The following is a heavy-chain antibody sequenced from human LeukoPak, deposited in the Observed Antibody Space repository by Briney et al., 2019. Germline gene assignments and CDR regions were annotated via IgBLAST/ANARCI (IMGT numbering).Heavy chain of an antibody. CDR3: ARVDPRFLEWLAFDI. CDR2: IIPIFGTA. Sequence: ASVKVSYKASGGTFSSYAISWVRQAPGQGLEWMGGIIPIFGTANYAQKFQGRVTITTDESTSTAYMELSSLRSEDTAVYYCARVDPRFLEWLAFDIWGQGTMVTVSS. CDR1: GGTFSSYA. V-gene: IGHV1-69*05. J-gene: IGHJ3*02. D-gene: IGHD3-3*01.